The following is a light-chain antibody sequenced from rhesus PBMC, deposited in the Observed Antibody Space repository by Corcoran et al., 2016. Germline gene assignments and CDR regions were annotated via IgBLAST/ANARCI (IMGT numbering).Light chain of an antibody. CDR1: QGIGSY. Sequence: DIQMTQSPSSLSASVGDTVTITCRTSQGIGSYLNWFQQKPGKAPKLLIYAASSLERGVPSRFSGSGAGTEFTLTISRLQPEDFATYYCLQHKSYPLTFGGGTKVEIK. J-gene: IGKJ4*01. CDR3: LQHKSYPLT. V-gene: IGKV1-28*02. CDR2: AAS.